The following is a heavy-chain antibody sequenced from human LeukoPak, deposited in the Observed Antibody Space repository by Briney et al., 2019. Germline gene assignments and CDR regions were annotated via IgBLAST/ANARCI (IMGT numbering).Heavy chain of an antibody. CDR3: ARGRYSYGSPYYFDY. Sequence: GGSLRLSCAASGFTFSSYSMNWVRQAPGKGLEWVSYISSSSSTIYYADSVKGRFTISRDNAKNSLYLQMNSLRAEDTAVYYCARGRYSYGSPYYFDYWGQGTLVTVSS. J-gene: IGHJ4*02. V-gene: IGHV3-48*04. D-gene: IGHD5-18*01. CDR2: ISSSSSTI. CDR1: GFTFSSYS.